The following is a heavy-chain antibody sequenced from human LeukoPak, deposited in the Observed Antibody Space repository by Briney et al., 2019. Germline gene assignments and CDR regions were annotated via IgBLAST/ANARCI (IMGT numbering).Heavy chain of an antibody. CDR3: AKDFRIGYSAHFDY. V-gene: IGHV3-23*01. D-gene: IGHD2-21*01. J-gene: IGHJ4*02. CDR2: IIGSGGST. CDR1: GFTFNNYA. Sequence: GGSLRLSCAASGFTFNNYAMTWVRQAPGKGLEWVSTIIGSGGSTDYADSVKGRFTISRDNSKNTLYLQMDSLRGEDTAVYYCAKDFRIGYSAHFDYWGQGALVTVSS.